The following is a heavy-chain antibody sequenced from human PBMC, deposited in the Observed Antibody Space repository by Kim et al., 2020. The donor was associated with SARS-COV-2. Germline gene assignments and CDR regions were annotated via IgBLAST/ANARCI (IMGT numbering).Heavy chain of an antibody. D-gene: IGHD5-18*01. Sequence: SETLSLTCTVSGGSISSGGYYWSWICQHPGKGLEWIGYIYYSGSTYYNPSLKSRVTISVDTSKNQFSLKLSSVTAADTAVYYCARDNTAMIHWYFDLWGRGTLVTVSS. CDR1: GGSISSGGYY. CDR2: IYYSGST. V-gene: IGHV4-31*03. J-gene: IGHJ2*01. CDR3: ARDNTAMIHWYFDL.